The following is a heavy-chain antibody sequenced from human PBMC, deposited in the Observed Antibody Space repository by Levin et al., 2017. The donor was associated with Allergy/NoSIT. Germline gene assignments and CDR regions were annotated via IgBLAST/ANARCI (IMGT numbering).Heavy chain of an antibody. CDR3: ARGTYVDGGFDS. CDR2: IRSKPHGGTT. V-gene: IGHV3-49*03. CDR1: GFNFDDHV. J-gene: IGHJ5*01. D-gene: IGHD3-16*01. Sequence: GGSLRLSCTASGFNFDDHVMSWFRQAPGKGLECIGFIRSKPHGGTTEYAASLKGRFTISRDNSKSVAFLQMSSLNTEDTAVYYCARGTYVDGGFDSWGQGTLVTVSS.